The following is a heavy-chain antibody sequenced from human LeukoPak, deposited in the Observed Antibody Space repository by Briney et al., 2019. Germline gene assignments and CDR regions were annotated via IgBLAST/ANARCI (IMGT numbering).Heavy chain of an antibody. CDR2: IWYGGSNK. V-gene: IGHV3-33*08. J-gene: IGHJ4*02. Sequence: PGGSLRLSCAASGFTFSSYGMHWLRQAPGKGLEWVAVIWYGGSNKYYADSVKGRFTISRDNSKNTLYLQMNSLRAEDTAVYYCAKGGRGNYLAPDYWGQGTLVTVSS. D-gene: IGHD1-7*01. CDR1: GFTFSSYG. CDR3: AKGGRGNYLAPDY.